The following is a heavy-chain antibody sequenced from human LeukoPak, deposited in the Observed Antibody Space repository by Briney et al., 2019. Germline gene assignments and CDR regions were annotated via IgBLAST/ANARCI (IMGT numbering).Heavy chain of an antibody. CDR3: ARGGGDGYNFYY. Sequence: GASVKVSCKASGYTFSGYYMHWLRQAPGQGLEWMGWINPNGGVTNYAQKFQGRVTMTRDTSISTAYMELSRLRSDDTAVYYCARGGGDGYNFYYWGQGTLVTVSS. J-gene: IGHJ4*02. V-gene: IGHV1-2*02. CDR2: INPNGGVT. CDR1: GYTFSGYY. D-gene: IGHD5-24*01.